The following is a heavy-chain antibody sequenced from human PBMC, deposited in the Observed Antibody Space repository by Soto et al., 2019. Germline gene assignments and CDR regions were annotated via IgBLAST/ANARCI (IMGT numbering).Heavy chain of an antibody. Sequence: SETLSLTCTVSGGSISSYYWSWIRQPPGKGLEWIGYIYYSGSTNYNPSLKSRVTISVDTSKNQFSLKLSSVTAADTAVYYCARGDIVPDSYFDYWGQGTLVTVSS. V-gene: IGHV4-59*01. J-gene: IGHJ4*02. CDR1: GGSISSYY. D-gene: IGHD5-12*01. CDR2: IYYSGST. CDR3: ARGDIVPDSYFDY.